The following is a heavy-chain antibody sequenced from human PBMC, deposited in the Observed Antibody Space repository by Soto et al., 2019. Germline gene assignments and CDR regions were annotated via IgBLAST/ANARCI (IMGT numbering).Heavy chain of an antibody. V-gene: IGHV1-46*01. Sequence: QVQVVQSGAEVKKPGASVKVSCKASGYTFTTYYIHWVRQAPGQGLEWMGVINPRGGSINYAQKFQGRVAMTRDTSTSTVYMELSSLRSEDTAVYYCARDRGRGGSYYIYFYGMDVWGQGTTVTVSS. CDR1: GYTFTTYY. CDR2: INPRGGSI. J-gene: IGHJ6*02. CDR3: ARDRGRGGSYYIYFYGMDV. D-gene: IGHD1-26*01.